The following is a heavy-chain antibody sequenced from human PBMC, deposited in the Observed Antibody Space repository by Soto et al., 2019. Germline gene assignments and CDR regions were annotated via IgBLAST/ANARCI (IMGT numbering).Heavy chain of an antibody. CDR1: GYTFSNFW. J-gene: IGHJ4*02. CDR2: IYPGDHET. V-gene: IGHV5-51*01. Sequence: PGESLKISCQCSGYTFSNFWIGWVRQLPGKALEWMGIIYPGDHETRYSPSFHGKVTISADKSINTAYLQWNSLEASDTAFYFCARSPRSSPYFDYWGQGALVTVSS. D-gene: IGHD6-13*01. CDR3: ARSPRSSPYFDY.